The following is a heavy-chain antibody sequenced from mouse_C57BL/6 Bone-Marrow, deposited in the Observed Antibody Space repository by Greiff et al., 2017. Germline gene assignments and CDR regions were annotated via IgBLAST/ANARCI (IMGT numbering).Heavy chain of an antibody. J-gene: IGHJ2*01. Sequence: EVKLVESGGGLVKPGGSLKLSCAASGFTFSDYGMHWVRQAPEKGLEWVAYISSGSSTIYYADTVKGRVTISRDNAKNTLFLQLPSLRSEDTAMFYCSKDYGSSFDYWGQGTTLTVSS. CDR1: GFTFSDYG. D-gene: IGHD1-1*01. V-gene: IGHV5-17*01. CDR3: SKDYGSSFDY. CDR2: ISSGSSTI.